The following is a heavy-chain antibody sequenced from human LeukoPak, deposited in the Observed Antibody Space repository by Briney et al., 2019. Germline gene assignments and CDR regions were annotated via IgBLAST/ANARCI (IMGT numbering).Heavy chain of an antibody. CDR2: IIPILGIA. J-gene: IGHJ4*02. Sequence: GASVKVSCKASGGTFSSYAISWVRQAPGQGLEWMGRIIPILGIANYAQKFQGRVTITADKSTSTAYMELSSLRSEDTAVYYCARSTQRWLVRTTFDYWGQGTLVTVSS. D-gene: IGHD6-19*01. CDR1: GGTFSSYA. CDR3: ARSTQRWLVRTTFDY. V-gene: IGHV1-69*04.